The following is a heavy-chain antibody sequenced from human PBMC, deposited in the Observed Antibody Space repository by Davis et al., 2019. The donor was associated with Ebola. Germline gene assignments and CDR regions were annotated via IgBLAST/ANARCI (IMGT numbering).Heavy chain of an antibody. CDR3: AKDLHYYDSSGDVDY. D-gene: IGHD3-22*01. CDR1: GFTFSSYG. Sequence: PGGSLRLSCAASGFTFSSYGMHWVRQAPGKGLEWVAVISYDGSNKYYADSVKGRFTISRDNSKNTLYLQMNSLRAEDTAVYYCAKDLHYYDSSGDVDYWGQGTLVTVSS. CDR2: ISYDGSNK. V-gene: IGHV3-30*18. J-gene: IGHJ4*02.